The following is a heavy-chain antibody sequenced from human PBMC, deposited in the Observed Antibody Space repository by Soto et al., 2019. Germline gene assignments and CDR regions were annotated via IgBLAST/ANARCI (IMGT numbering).Heavy chain of an antibody. CDR3: ARDGDRGAAAVY. D-gene: IGHD6-13*01. CDR1: GYTFASYG. CDR2: ISAYNGNT. Sequence: QVQLVQSGAEVKKPGASVKVSCKASGYTFASYGISWVRQAPGQGLEWMGWISAYNGNTNYAQKLQGRVTMTTDTSTRTAYIELRRPRAGDTAGYYCARDGDRGAAAVYWGQGTLVTVSS. V-gene: IGHV1-18*01. J-gene: IGHJ4*02.